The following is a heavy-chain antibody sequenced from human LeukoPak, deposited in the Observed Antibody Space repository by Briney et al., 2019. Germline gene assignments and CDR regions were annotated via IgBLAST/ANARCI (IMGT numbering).Heavy chain of an antibody. CDR3: AKVPWVGTIT. J-gene: IGHJ4*02. CDR2: ISGSDGHA. CDR1: GFTLSDYA. Sequence: GGSLRLSCAASGFTLSDYAMNWVRQAPGEGLEWLSAISGSDGHAFYADSVKGRFTLSRDNSKNTLYLQMNNLRADDTAIYYCAKVPWVGTITWGQGTLVIVSS. V-gene: IGHV3-23*01. D-gene: IGHD1-26*01.